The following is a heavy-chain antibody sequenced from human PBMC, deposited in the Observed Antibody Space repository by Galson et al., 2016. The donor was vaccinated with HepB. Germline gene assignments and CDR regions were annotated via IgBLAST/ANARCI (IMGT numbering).Heavy chain of an antibody. J-gene: IGHJ4*02. V-gene: IGHV3-23*01. D-gene: IGHD1-26*01. Sequence: SLRLSSAASGFTFSNHDMNWVRQAPGKGLEWVSNINYRADSTYYADSVKGRFTISRDNSKNTLYLQMNSLRAEDTAVYYCVKDPNWESGYWGQGTLVTVSS. CDR3: VKDPNWESGY. CDR2: INYRADST. CDR1: GFTFSNHD.